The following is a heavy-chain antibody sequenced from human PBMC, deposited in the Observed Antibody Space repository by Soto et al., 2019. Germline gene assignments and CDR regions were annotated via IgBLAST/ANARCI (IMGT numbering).Heavy chain of an antibody. J-gene: IGHJ4*02. CDR1: GYTFNGYY. D-gene: IGHD3-22*01. CDR2: INPISGGT. CDR3: ARNYYNSSDRDYLDY. V-gene: IGHV1-2*02. Sequence: ASVKVSCKASGYTFNGYYIHWVRQAPGQGLEWMGWINPISGGTNYAQKFQGRVTMTRDTSIATVDMDLSRLKSDDTAVYYCARNYYNSSDRDYLDYWGQGTLVTVSS.